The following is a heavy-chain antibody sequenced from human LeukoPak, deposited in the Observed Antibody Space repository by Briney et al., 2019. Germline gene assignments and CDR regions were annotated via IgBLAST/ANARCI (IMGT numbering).Heavy chain of an antibody. V-gene: IGHV3-9*01. CDR1: GFTFSSYS. J-gene: IGHJ4*02. D-gene: IGHD4-17*01. CDR3: AKDISTVTNHFAY. CDR2: ISWNSGYI. Sequence: GGSLRLSCAASGFTFSSYSMNWVRQAPGKGLEWVSGISWNSGYIGYADSVKGRFTISRDNARNSLYLQMNSLMPEDTALYYCAKDISTVTNHFAYWGQGTLVTVSS.